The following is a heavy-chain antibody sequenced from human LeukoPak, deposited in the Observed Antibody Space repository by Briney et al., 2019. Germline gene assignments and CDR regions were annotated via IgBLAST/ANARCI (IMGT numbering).Heavy chain of an antibody. J-gene: IGHJ4*02. D-gene: IGHD3-22*01. CDR1: GFTVSSNY. V-gene: IGHV3-53*01. CDR3: ARGSSGYYYSLLGY. Sequence: GALRLPCAASGFTVSSNYMSWVRQAPGKGLEWVSVIYSGGSTYYADSVKGRFTISRDNSKNTVYLQMNSLRAEDTAVYYCARGSSGYYYSLLGYWGQGTLVTVPS. CDR2: IYSGGST.